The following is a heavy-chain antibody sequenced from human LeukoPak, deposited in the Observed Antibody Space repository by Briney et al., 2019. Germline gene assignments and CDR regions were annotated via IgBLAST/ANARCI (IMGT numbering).Heavy chain of an antibody. J-gene: IGHJ5*02. CDR1: GDSVSSNSAA. CDR2: TYYRSKWYN. D-gene: IGHD3-22*01. V-gene: IGHV6-1*01. CDR3: ARDSPYYDSSGANWFDP. Sequence: SQTLSLTCAISGDSVSSNSAAWNWIRQSPSRGPEWLGRTYYRSKWYNDYAVSVKSRITINPDTSKNQFSLQLNSVTPEDTAVYYCARDSPYYDSSGANWFDPWGQGTLVTVSS.